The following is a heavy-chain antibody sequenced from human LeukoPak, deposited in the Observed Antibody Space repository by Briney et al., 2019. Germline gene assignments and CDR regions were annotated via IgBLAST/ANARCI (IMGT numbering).Heavy chain of an antibody. Sequence: PGGSLRLSCTASGFTFGDYAMSWVRQAPGKGLEWVGFTRSKAYGGTTEYAASVKGRFTISRDDSKSIAYLQMNSLKTEDTAVYYCTRELRWYFDYWGQGTLVTVSS. D-gene: IGHD4-23*01. CDR2: TRSKAYGGTT. J-gene: IGHJ4*02. V-gene: IGHV3-49*04. CDR3: TRELRWYFDY. CDR1: GFTFGDYA.